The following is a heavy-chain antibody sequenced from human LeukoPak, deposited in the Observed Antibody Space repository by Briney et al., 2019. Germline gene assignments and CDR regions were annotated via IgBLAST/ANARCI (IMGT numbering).Heavy chain of an antibody. J-gene: IGHJ4*02. CDR3: ATSRTLDY. CDR2: ISGSGGNT. V-gene: IGHV3-23*01. Sequence: GGSLRLSCAASGFIFSSYAMSWVRQAPGKGLEWVSGISGSGGNTYKADSVKGRFTISRDNSKNTLYLQMNSLRAEDTAVYYCATSRTLDYWGQGTLVTVSS. CDR1: GFIFSSYA. D-gene: IGHD1-14*01.